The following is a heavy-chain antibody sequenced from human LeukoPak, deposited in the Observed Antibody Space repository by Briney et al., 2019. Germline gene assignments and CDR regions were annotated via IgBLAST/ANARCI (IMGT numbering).Heavy chain of an antibody. CDR3: ARKDPATTYMDV. Sequence: AGGSLRLSCAASVFTFSSDSMRGGREAPGKGLEWVSSISSSSTYINYTDSVKGRFTISRDNAKNTLFLQMNRLTPENRPVYNFARKDPATTYMDVWGKGTTVSVSS. CDR2: ISSSSTYI. CDR1: VFTFSSDS. D-gene: IGHD5-18*01. V-gene: IGHV3-21*01. J-gene: IGHJ6*03.